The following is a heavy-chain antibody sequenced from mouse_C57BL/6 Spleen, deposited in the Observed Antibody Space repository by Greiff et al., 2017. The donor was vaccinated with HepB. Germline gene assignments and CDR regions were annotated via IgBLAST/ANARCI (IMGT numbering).Heavy chain of an antibody. CDR1: GYTFTSYW. CDR3: ARSYDYDGAY. J-gene: IGHJ3*01. V-gene: IGHV1-50*01. CDR2: IDPSDSYT. D-gene: IGHD2-4*01. Sequence: VQLQQPGAELVKPGASVKLSCKASGYTFTSYWMQWVKQRPGQGLEWIGEIDPSDSYTNYNQKFKGKATLTVDTSSSTAYMQLSSLTSEDSAVYYCARSYDYDGAYWGQGTLVTVSA.